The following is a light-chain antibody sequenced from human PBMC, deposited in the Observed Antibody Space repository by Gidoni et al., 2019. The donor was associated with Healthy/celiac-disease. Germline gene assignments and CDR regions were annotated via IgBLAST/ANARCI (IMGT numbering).Light chain of an antibody. CDR2: GAS. Sequence: IVLSQSPGTLSLSPGERATLTCRASQSVSTSYLAWYQQKPGQAPRLLIYGASSRSTGLPDRFSGSGSGTDFTLTISRLEPEDFAVYYCQQYGSSPGTFGGGTKVEIK. CDR1: QSVSTSY. V-gene: IGKV3-20*01. CDR3: QQYGSSPGT. J-gene: IGKJ4*01.